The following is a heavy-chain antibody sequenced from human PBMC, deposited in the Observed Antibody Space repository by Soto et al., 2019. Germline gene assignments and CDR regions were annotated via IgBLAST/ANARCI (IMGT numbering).Heavy chain of an antibody. D-gene: IGHD6-13*01. J-gene: IGHJ6*02. CDR1: GGSFSGYY. V-gene: IGHV4-34*01. Sequence: QVQLQQWGAGLLKPSETLSLTCAVYGGSFSGYYWSWIRQPPGKGLEWIGEINHSGSTNYNPSLKRRVTISVDTSKNQFSLKLSSVTAADTAVYYCARGRVAAAGYGMDVWGQGTTVTVSS. CDR3: ARGRVAAAGYGMDV. CDR2: INHSGST.